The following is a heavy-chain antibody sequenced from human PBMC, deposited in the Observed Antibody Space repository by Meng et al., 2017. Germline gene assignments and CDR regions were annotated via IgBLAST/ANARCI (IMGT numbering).Heavy chain of an antibody. D-gene: IGHD3-10*01. J-gene: IGHJ4*02. V-gene: IGHV4-59*01. CDR3: ARVVWGRSTLWFGELQTFDY. Sequence: SETLSLTCTVSGGSISSYYWSWIRQPPGKGLEWIGYIYYSGSTNYNPSLKSRVTISVDTSKNQFSLKLSSVTAADTAVYYCARVVWGRSTLWFGELQTFDYWGQGTLVTVSS. CDR1: GGSISSYY. CDR2: IYYSGST.